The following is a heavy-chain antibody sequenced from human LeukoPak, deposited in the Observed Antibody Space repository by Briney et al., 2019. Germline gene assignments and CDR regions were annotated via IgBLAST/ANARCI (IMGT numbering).Heavy chain of an antibody. CDR2: VSTSNVDT. CDR3: ARVSDTSMVTPGFDS. J-gene: IGHJ4*02. D-gene: IGHD5-18*01. V-gene: IGHV1-18*01. Sequence: ASVKVSCKTSGYNFNRYTITWVRQAPGQGLEWMGWVSTSNVDTSYADKFQGRVTMTTETVTKTAYMELRRLRSGDTAMYFCARVSDTSMVTPGFDSWGQGTLVTVSS. CDR1: GYNFNRYT.